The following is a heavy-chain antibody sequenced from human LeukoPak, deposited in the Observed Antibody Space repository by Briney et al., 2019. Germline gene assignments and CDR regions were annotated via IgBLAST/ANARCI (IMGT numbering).Heavy chain of an antibody. CDR2: IIPIFGTA. D-gene: IGHD6-19*01. V-gene: IGHV1-69*06. CDR1: GFTFSSYA. J-gene: IGHJ4*02. Sequence: PGGSLRLSCAASGFTFSSYAISWVRQAPGQGLEWMGGIIPIFGTANYAQKFQGRVTITADKSTSTAYMELSSLRSEDTAVYYCGVISSGWFDYWGQGTLVTVSS. CDR3: GVISSGWFDY.